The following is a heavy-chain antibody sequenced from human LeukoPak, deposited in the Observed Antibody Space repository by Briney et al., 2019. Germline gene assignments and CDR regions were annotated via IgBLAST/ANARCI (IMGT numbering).Heavy chain of an antibody. CDR1: GXTFSSYA. CDR2: ISYDGNGK. V-gene: IGHV3-30*18. J-gene: IGHJ6*02. Sequence: PGGSLRLSCAASGXTFSSYAMSWVRQAPDKGQEWVAAISYDGNGKFYADSVKGRFTISRDNSMNRLYPQMNSLRGDDTAVYYCAKGGPTSSSYGMDVWGQGTTVTVSS. CDR3: AKGGPTSSSYGMDV. D-gene: IGHD2-2*01.